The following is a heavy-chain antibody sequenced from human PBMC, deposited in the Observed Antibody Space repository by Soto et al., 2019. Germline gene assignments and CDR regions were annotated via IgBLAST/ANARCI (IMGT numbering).Heavy chain of an antibody. CDR1: GFTFSTYS. V-gene: IGHV3-48*02. CDR3: ARGPSAAAPLSDWYFDL. J-gene: IGHJ2*01. Sequence: GGSLRLSCAASGFTFSTYSMNWVRQAPGKGLEWVSYISSNSYTIYYADSVKGRFTISRDNAKNSLDLQMNSLRDEDTAVYYCARGPSAAAPLSDWYFDLWGRGTLVTVYS. CDR2: ISSNSYTI. D-gene: IGHD6-13*01.